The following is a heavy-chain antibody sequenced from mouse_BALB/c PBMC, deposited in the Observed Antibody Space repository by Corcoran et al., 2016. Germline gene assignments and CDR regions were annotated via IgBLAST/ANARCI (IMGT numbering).Heavy chain of an antibody. Sequence: EVQLQQSGPELVKPGASVKMSCKASGYTFTSYVMHWVKQKPGQGLEWIGCINPYNDGTKYNEKFKGKATLTSDKSSSTAYMELSSLTSEDSAVYYCARGVVAKVAMDYWGQGTSVTVSS. D-gene: IGHD1-1*01. CDR1: GYTFTSYV. J-gene: IGHJ4*01. CDR3: ARGVVAKVAMDY. V-gene: IGHV1S136*01. CDR2: INPYNDGT.